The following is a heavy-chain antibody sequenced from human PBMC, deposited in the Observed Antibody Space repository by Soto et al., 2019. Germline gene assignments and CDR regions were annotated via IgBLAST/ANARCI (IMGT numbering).Heavy chain of an antibody. Sequence: QITLKESGPTLVKPTQTLTLTCTFSGFSLSTSGVGVAWIRQPPGEALEWLALIYWDADKRYRQSLESRLTITKDTSKNEVVLTMTNMDSVDTATYYCAYLPCSGGSCYWFSFSGMDVWGQGTTVTVSS. CDR1: GFSLSTSGVG. D-gene: IGHD2-15*01. CDR3: AYLPCSGGSCYWFSFSGMDV. V-gene: IGHV2-5*02. CDR2: IYWDADK. J-gene: IGHJ6*02.